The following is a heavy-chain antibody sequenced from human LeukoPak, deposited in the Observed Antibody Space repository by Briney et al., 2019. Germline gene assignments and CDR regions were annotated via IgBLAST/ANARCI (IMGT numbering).Heavy chain of an antibody. V-gene: IGHV3-30*18. Sequence: PGRSLRLSCAASGFTFSSYGMHWVRQAPGKGLEWVAVISYDGSNKYYADSVKGRFTISRDNSKNTLYLQMNSLRAEDTAVYYCAKEMAAAASSTPLDYWGQGTLVTVSS. CDR2: ISYDGSNK. CDR1: GFTFSSYG. J-gene: IGHJ4*02. CDR3: AKEMAAAASSTPLDY. D-gene: IGHD6-13*01.